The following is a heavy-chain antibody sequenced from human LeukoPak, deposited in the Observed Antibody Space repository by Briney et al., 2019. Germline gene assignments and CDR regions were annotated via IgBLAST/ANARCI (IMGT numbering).Heavy chain of an antibody. CDR2: ISSSGSTI. CDR3: ARADYYDFWSGHPVYYGMDV. D-gene: IGHD3-3*01. CDR1: GFTFGSYA. J-gene: IGHJ6*02. V-gene: IGHV3-48*03. Sequence: GGSLRLSCAGFGFTFGSYAMTWVRQAPGKGLEWVSYISSSGSTIYYADSVKGRFTISRDNAKNSLYLQMNSLRAEDTAVYYCARADYYDFWSGHPVYYGMDVWGQGTTVTVSS.